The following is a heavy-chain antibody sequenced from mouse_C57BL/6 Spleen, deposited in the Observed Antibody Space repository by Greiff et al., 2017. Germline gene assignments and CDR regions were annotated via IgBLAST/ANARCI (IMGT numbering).Heavy chain of an antibody. J-gene: IGHJ2*01. CDR3: ARDYTY. D-gene: IGHD2-12*01. CDR1: GFTFSSYG. V-gene: IGHV5-6*02. CDR2: ISSGGSYT. Sequence: DVMLVESGGDLVKPGGSLKLSCAASGFTFSSYGMSWVRQTPDKRLEWVATISSGGSYTYYPDSVKGRFTISRDNAKNTLYLQMSSLKSEDTAMYYCARDYTYWGQGTTLTVSS.